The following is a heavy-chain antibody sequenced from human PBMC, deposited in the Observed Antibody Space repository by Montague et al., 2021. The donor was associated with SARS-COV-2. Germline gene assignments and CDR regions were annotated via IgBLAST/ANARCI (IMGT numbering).Heavy chain of an antibody. CDR1: GGSISSSSYY. J-gene: IGHJ6*02. Sequence: SETLSLTCTVSGGSISSSSYYWGWIRQPPGKGLEWIGSIYYSGSTYYNESIKSRVTISVDTSKNQFSLKLSSVTAADTAVYYCARLSNYYGSGSYYPHNYYYYGMDVWGQGTTVTVSS. V-gene: IGHV4-39*01. CDR2: IYYSGST. CDR3: ARLSNYYGSGSYYPHNYYYYGMDV. D-gene: IGHD3-10*01.